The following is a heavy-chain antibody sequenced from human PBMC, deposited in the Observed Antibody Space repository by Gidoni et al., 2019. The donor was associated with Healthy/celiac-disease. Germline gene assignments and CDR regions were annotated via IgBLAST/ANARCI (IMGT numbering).Heavy chain of an antibody. D-gene: IGHD2-15*01. J-gene: IGHJ4*02. CDR2: IWYDGSNK. CDR1: GFAFSSYG. V-gene: IGHV3-33*01. CDR3: ARGLYCSGGSCYSRPFDY. Sequence: QVQLVESGGGVVQPGRSLRLSCAASGFAFSSYGMHWVRPAPGKGLEWVAVIWYDGSNKYYADSVKGRFTISRDNSKTTLYLQMNSLRAEDTAVYYCARGLYCSGGSCYSRPFDYWGQGTLVTVSS.